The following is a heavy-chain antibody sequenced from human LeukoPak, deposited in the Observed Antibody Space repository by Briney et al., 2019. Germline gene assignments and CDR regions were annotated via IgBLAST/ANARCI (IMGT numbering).Heavy chain of an antibody. CDR1: GFTFSSYG. Sequence: GGSLRLSCAASGFTFSSYGMHWVRQAPGKGLEWVAFIRYDGSNKYYADSVKGRFTISRDNSKNTLYLQMNSLRAEDTAVYYCAKDLGSYCGGDCYSAVDYWGQGTLVTVSS. CDR3: AKDLGSYCGGDCYSAVDY. D-gene: IGHD2-21*01. CDR2: IRYDGSNK. J-gene: IGHJ4*02. V-gene: IGHV3-30*02.